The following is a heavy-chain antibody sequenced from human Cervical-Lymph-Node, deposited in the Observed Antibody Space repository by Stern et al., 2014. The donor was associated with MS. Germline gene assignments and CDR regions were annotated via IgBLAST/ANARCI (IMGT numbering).Heavy chain of an antibody. J-gene: IGHJ4*02. V-gene: IGHV1-69*01. CDR3: AREFNYDSSGYYFYY. CDR1: GGTFSTYG. D-gene: IGHD3-22*01. CDR2: IIPILGTA. Sequence: VQLVQSGAEVKKPGSSVKVSCKASGGTFSTYGISWVRQAPGQGLEWMGGIIPILGTANYAQKFQGRVTITADDSTNTAYMELSSLRSEDTAVYYCAREFNYDSSGYYFYYWGQGTLVTVSS.